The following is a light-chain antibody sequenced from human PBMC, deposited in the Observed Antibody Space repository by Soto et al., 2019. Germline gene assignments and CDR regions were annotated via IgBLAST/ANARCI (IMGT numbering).Light chain of an antibody. CDR3: HQYGSLYT. V-gene: IGKV3-20*01. Sequence: EIVLTQSPGTLSLSPGERATLSCRASQTVSSSYLAWYQQKPGQAPRHLIYGASSRATGIPDRFSGSGSGTDFTLPISRLEPEDFAVYYCHQYGSLYTFGQGTKLEIK. CDR2: GAS. J-gene: IGKJ2*01. CDR1: QTVSSSY.